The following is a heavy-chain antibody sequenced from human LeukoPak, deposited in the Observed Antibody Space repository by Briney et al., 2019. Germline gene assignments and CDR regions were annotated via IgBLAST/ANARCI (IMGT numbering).Heavy chain of an antibody. Sequence: SETLSLTCTVSGGSISSGGYYWSWIRQHPGKGLEWIGYIYYSGSTYYNPSLKSRVTISVDTSKNQFSLKLSSVTAAETALYYCASSTYYDYVWGSYAFDIWGQGTMVTVSS. D-gene: IGHD3-16*01. CDR3: ASSTYYDYVWGSYAFDI. CDR1: GGSISSGGYY. CDR2: IYYSGST. V-gene: IGHV4-31*03. J-gene: IGHJ3*02.